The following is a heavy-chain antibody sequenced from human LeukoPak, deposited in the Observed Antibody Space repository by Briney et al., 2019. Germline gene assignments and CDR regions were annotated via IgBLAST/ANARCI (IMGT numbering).Heavy chain of an antibody. Sequence: GGSLRLSCAASGFTFGDTWMNWVRQVPGQGLEWVANIKQDGSEKFYVASVKGRFTISRDSGKSSLYMQMNSLRAEDTALYYCATSYDMGWLIGYWGQGTLVTVSS. CDR2: IKQDGSEK. J-gene: IGHJ4*02. CDR1: GFTFGDTW. V-gene: IGHV3-7*03. CDR3: ATSYDMGWLIGY. D-gene: IGHD3/OR15-3a*01.